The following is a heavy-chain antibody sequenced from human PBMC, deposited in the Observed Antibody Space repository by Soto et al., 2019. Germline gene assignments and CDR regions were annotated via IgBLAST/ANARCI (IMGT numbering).Heavy chain of an antibody. Sequence: SETLSLTCIVSGGSIISSGDSWGWIRQPPGKGLEWIGSIYYSGTTYFNPSLKSRVTESVDTSNNQFSLSLRSATAADTAVYYCVRQRGGSSNFDYWGQGTLVT. CDR3: VRQRGGSSNFDY. V-gene: IGHV4-39*01. CDR2: IYYSGTT. J-gene: IGHJ4*02. CDR1: GGSIISSGDS. D-gene: IGHD6-6*01.